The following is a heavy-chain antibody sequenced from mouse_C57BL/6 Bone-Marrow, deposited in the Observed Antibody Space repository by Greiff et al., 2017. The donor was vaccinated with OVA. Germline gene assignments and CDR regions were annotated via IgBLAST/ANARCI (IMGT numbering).Heavy chain of an antibody. J-gene: IGHJ2*01. CDR1: GYTFTDYY. V-gene: IGHV1-19*01. D-gene: IGHD1-1*01. CDR3: AREVLRYYFEY. Sequence: VQLQQSGPVLVKPGASVKMSCKASGYTFTDYYMNWVKQSHGKSLEWIGVINPYNGGTSYNQKFKGKATLTVDKSSSTAYMELNSLTSEDSAIYDCAREVLRYYFEYWGRGTTLTVSA. CDR2: INPYNGGT.